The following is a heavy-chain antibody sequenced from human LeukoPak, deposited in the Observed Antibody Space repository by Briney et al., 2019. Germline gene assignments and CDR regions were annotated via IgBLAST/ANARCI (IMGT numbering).Heavy chain of an antibody. D-gene: IGHD6-13*01. CDR3: ARGASSSWF. J-gene: IGHJ4*02. CDR1: GGSITSSRYV. Sequence: PSETLSLTCTVSGGSITSSRYVWGRIRQPPGKGLEWIGSIYYSGSTSYNPSLKSRVTISVDTSKNQFSLRLSSVTAADAAVDYCARGASSSWFWGQGTLVTVSS. V-gene: IGHV4-39*07. CDR2: IYYSGST.